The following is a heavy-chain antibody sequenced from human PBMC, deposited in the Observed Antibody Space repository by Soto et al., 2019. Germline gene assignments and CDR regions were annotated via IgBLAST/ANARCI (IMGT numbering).Heavy chain of an antibody. D-gene: IGHD2-2*01. CDR1: GYTFTGYY. Sequence: SVKVSCKASGYTFTGYYMHWVRQAPGQGLEWMGWINPNSGGTNYAQKFQGRVTMTRDTSISTAYMELSRLRSDDTAVYYCARDQGCSSTSCYRRVYYYGMDVWGQGTTVTVS. CDR2: INPNSGGT. V-gene: IGHV1-2*02. J-gene: IGHJ6*02. CDR3: ARDQGCSSTSCYRRVYYYGMDV.